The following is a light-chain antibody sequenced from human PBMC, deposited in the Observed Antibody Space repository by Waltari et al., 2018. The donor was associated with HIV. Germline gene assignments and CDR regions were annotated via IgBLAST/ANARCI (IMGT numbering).Light chain of an antibody. V-gene: IGLV1-51*01. CDR3: GTWDFSLSAYV. CDR2: DNI. CDR1: DSNIGKGY. Sequence: QSVLTQPPSVSAAPGQKVTISCSGSDSNIGKGYVSWYQQLPGTAPKVLIYDNIHRPSGIPDRFSGSKSGTSATLGITGLQTGDEADYYCGTWDFSLSAYVFGTGTKVTVL. J-gene: IGLJ1*01.